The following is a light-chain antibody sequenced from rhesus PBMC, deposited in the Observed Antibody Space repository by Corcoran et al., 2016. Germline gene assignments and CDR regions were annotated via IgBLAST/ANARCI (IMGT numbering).Light chain of an antibody. CDR2: GAS. CDR1: QSVSSS. V-gene: IGKV3-42*01. Sequence: EIVMTQSPATLSLSPGERATLSCRTSQSVSSSLAWYQQKPGQAPKLHIYGASTRATGIPDRFSGSGSGTEFTLTISSLEPEDVGVYYCQQDYSWPYSFGQGTKVEIK. CDR3: QQDYSWPYS. J-gene: IGKJ2*01.